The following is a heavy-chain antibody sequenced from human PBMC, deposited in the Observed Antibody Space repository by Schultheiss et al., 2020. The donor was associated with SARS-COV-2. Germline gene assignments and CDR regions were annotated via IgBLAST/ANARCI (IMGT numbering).Heavy chain of an antibody. D-gene: IGHD5-18*01. CDR1: GFTVSSNY. CDR2: IYSGGST. J-gene: IGHJ6*02. V-gene: IGHV3-66*01. Sequence: GGSLRLSCAASGFTVSSNYMSWVRQAPGKGLEWVSVIYSGGSTYYADSVKGRFTISRDNSKNTLYLQMNSLRAEDTAVYYCAKTKDTAMVAPYYYYGMDVWGQGTTVTVSS. CDR3: AKTKDTAMVAPYYYYGMDV.